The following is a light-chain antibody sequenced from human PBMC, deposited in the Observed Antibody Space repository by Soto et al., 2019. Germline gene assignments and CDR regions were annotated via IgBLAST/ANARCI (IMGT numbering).Light chain of an antibody. V-gene: IGKV1-33*01. J-gene: IGKJ4*01. CDR3: YKYHNLPPLT. CDR2: DAS. Sequence: DIQMAQSPSSLSASVGDRVSITCQASQDITDYLNWCQQKPGKAPNLLIYDASNLETGVPSRFSGSESGTDFTFTTSSLQPEDIATYKYHNLPPLTLGGGTKVDIK. CDR1: QDITDY.